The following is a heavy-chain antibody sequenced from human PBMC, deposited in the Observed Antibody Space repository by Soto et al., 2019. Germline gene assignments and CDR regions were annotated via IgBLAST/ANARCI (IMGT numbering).Heavy chain of an antibody. CDR3: AREGDCSSTSCYAFDI. J-gene: IGHJ3*02. CDR1: GYTFTSYG. Sequence: ASVKVSCKASGYTFTSYGISWVRQAPGQGLEWMGWISDYNGNTNYAQKLQGRVTMTTDTSTSTAYMELRSLRSDDTAVYYCAREGDCSSTSCYAFDIWGQGTMVTVSS. V-gene: IGHV1-18*01. D-gene: IGHD2-2*01. CDR2: ISDYNGNT.